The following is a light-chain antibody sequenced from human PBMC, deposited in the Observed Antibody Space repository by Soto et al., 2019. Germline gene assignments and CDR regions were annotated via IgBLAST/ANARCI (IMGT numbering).Light chain of an antibody. Sequence: IVLTQSPATLSLSPGERATLSCRASQSVGTYLVWYQHKPGQAPRLLIHDVSNRATGIPARFSGSGSGTDFTLTISSLEPEDFAVYYCHQRRDWPRTFGQGTKVEIK. CDR1: QSVGTY. J-gene: IGKJ1*01. CDR2: DVS. V-gene: IGKV3-11*01. CDR3: HQRRDWPRT.